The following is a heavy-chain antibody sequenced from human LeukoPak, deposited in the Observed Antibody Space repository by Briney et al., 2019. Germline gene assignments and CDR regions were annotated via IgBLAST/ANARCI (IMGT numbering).Heavy chain of an antibody. Sequence: ASVKVSCKASGYTFTSYGISWVRQAPEQGLEWMGWISAYNGNTNYAQKLQGRVTMTTDASTSTAYMELRSLRSDDTAVYYCARNIETTIFGVVIRRDWFDPWGQGTLVTVSS. D-gene: IGHD3-3*01. CDR2: ISAYNGNT. CDR1: GYTFTSYG. J-gene: IGHJ5*02. V-gene: IGHV1-18*01. CDR3: ARNIETTIFGVVIRRDWFDP.